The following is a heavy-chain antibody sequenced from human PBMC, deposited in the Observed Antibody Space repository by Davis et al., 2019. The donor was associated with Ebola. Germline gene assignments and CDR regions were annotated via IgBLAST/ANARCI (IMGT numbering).Heavy chain of an antibody. V-gene: IGHV4-59*08. CDR3: ARGPTRYYFDN. CDR2: TYYSGST. J-gene: IGHJ4*02. Sequence: MPSETLSLTCTVSDGSISSYYWSWIRQPPGKGLDWIGYTYYSGSTNYNPSLKSRVSISIDTSKKQFSLKLTSVTAADTAVYYCARGPTRYYFDNWGQGTLVTVSS. CDR1: DGSISSYY.